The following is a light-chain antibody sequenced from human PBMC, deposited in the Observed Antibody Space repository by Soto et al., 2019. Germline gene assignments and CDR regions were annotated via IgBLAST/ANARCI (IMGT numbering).Light chain of an antibody. Sequence: SYELTQPPSVSVAPGETATITCGANDIGSKSVHWYQQKPGQAPVMVISYDSARPSGIPERFSGSNSGSTATLTISGVEAGDEADYFSQVWEGATDRPVFGGGTKVTVL. CDR1: DIGSKS. J-gene: IGLJ2*01. V-gene: IGLV3-21*01. CDR3: QVWEGATDRPV. CDR2: YDS.